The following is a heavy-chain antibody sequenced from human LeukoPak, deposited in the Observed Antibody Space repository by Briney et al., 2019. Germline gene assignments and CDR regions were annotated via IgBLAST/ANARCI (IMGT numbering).Heavy chain of an antibody. CDR1: GFTFSDYS. Sequence: GGSLRLSCAASGFTFSDYSMNWVRQAPGRGLEWVSAISGSGGDTYYADSVKGRFSISRDNSKNTLYLQMNSLRAEDTAVYYCAKWVIGRNFDYWGQGTLVTVSS. D-gene: IGHD3-16*02. J-gene: IGHJ4*02. V-gene: IGHV3-23*01. CDR2: ISGSGGDT. CDR3: AKWVIGRNFDY.